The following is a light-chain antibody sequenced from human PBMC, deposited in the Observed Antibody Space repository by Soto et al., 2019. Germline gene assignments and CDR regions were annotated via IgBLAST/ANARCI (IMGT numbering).Light chain of an antibody. CDR3: QQYNTFWT. J-gene: IGKJ1*01. CDR1: QTINNW. Sequence: DIQMTQSPSTLSASVGDRVTITCRATQTINNWLAWYQQKPGKAPKLLIYDVSTWESGAPSRFSGSGSGTEFTLTISSLQPDDCATYYCQQYNTFWTFGQGTKVDIK. V-gene: IGKV1-5*01. CDR2: DVS.